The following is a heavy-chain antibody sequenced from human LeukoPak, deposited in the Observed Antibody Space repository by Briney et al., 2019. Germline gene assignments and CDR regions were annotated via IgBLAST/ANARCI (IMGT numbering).Heavy chain of an antibody. J-gene: IGHJ4*02. CDR2: ISGSGGST. CDR1: GFTFSSYA. Sequence: GGSLRLSCAASGFTFSSYAMSWVRQAPGKGREWVSAISGSGGSTHYADSVKGRFTISRDNSKNTLYLQMNSLRAEDTAVYYCAKDEDSNPPPFDYWGQGTLVTVSS. V-gene: IGHV3-23*01. D-gene: IGHD4-11*01. CDR3: AKDEDSNPPPFDY.